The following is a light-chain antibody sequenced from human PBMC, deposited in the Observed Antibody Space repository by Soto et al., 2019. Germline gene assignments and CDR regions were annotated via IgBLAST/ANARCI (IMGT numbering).Light chain of an antibody. CDR1: QSVSNN. CDR2: GAS. Sequence: EIVMTQSPATLSVSPGERATLSCRASQSVSNNLAWYQQKPGQAPRLLVYGASTRATGLPARFTGSGSGTEFTLTISSLQSEDFAVYYCQQYNNWPPYTFGQGTKREIK. J-gene: IGKJ2*01. CDR3: QQYNNWPPYT. V-gene: IGKV3-15*01.